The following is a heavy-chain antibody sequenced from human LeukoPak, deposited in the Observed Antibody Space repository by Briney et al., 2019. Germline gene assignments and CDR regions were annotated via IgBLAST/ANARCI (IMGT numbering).Heavy chain of an antibody. V-gene: IGHV4-59*08. CDR1: GGSISSYY. J-gene: IGHJ4*02. D-gene: IGHD1-1*01. CDR2: IYYSGST. Sequence: PSETLSLTCTVSGGSISSYYWSWIRQPPGKGLEWIGYIYYSGSTNYNPSLKSRVTISVDTSKNQFSLKLSSVTAADTAIYHCARGELINWNYFDYWGQGTLVTVSS. CDR3: ARGELINWNYFDY.